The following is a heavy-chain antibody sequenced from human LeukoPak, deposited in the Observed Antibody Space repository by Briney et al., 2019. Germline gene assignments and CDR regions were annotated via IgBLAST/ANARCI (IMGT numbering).Heavy chain of an antibody. CDR1: GFTFSSYS. D-gene: IGHD1-26*01. CDR3: ARDSGSYQYSFDY. Sequence: GGSLRLSCAASGFTFSSYSMSWVRQAPGKGLEWVSSISSSSSYIYYADSVKGRFTISKANAKNSLYLQMNSLRAQRTAVYYCARDSGSYQYSFDYWG. CDR2: ISSSSSYI. J-gene: IGHJ4*01. V-gene: IGHV3-21*01.